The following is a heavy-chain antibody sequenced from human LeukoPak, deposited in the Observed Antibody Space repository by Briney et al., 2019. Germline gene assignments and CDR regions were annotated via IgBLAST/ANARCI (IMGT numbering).Heavy chain of an antibody. CDR1: GFTFSSYA. D-gene: IGHD3-10*01. Sequence: GGSLRLSCAASGFTFSSYAMSWVRQAPGKGLEWVSVIYSGGSTYYADSVKGRFTISRDNSKNTLYLQMNSLRAEDTAAYYCARSPHYYGSGSYLIYFDYWGQGTLVTVSS. CDR3: ARSPHYYGSGSYLIYFDY. CDR2: IYSGGST. V-gene: IGHV3-66*01. J-gene: IGHJ4*02.